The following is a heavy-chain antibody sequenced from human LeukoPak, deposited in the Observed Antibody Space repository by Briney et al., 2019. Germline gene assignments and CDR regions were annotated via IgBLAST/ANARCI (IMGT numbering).Heavy chain of an antibody. CDR2: IYYSGST. CDR1: GGSIGSYY. D-gene: IGHD3-10*01. J-gene: IGHJ4*02. CDR3: ARRFYGSGSQFDY. V-gene: IGHV4-59*12. Sequence: SETLSLTCTISGGSIGSYYWSWIRQPPGRGLEWIGYIYYSGSTNYNPSLKTRVTISVDMSKNQLSLKLSSVTAADTAVYYCARRFYGSGSQFDYWGQGTLVTVSS.